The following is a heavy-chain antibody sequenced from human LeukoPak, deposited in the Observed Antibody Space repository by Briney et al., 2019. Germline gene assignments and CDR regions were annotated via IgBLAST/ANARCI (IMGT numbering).Heavy chain of an antibody. Sequence: SETLSLTCTVSGGSISSYYWSWIRQPAGKGLEWIGRIYTSGSANYNPSLKSRVTISVDTSKNQFSLKLSSVTAADTAVYYCARDLSRWELQYFDYWGQGTLVTVSS. D-gene: IGHD1-26*01. CDR3: ARDLSRWELQYFDY. CDR2: IYTSGSA. J-gene: IGHJ4*02. CDR1: GGSISSYY. V-gene: IGHV4-4*07.